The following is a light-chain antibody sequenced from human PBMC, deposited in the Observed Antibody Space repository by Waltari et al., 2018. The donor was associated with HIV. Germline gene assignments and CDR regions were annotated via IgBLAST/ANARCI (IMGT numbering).Light chain of an antibody. CDR2: GAS. CDR3: QQRSNWPPYT. CDR1: QGVTIN. Sequence: EIVMTQSPAILSVSPGERATLSCRASQGVTINLAWYQQKPGQAPRLLIYGASTRATGIPARFSGSGSGTEFTLTISSLEPEDFAVYYCQQRSNWPPYTFGQGTKLEIK. V-gene: IGKV3-15*01. J-gene: IGKJ2*01.